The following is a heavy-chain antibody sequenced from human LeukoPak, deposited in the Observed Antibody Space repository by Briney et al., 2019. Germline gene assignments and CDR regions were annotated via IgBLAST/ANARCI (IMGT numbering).Heavy chain of an antibody. CDR1: GFTFSSYS. CDR2: ISSSSSYI. Sequence: GGSLRLSCAASGFTFSSYSMNWVRQAPGKGLEWVSSISSSSSYIYYADSVKGRFTISRDNSKNTLYLQMSSLRAEDTAVYYCAKLVGVIPNDIWGQGTMVTVSS. V-gene: IGHV3-21*04. J-gene: IGHJ3*02. CDR3: AKLVGVIPNDI. D-gene: IGHD3-16*02.